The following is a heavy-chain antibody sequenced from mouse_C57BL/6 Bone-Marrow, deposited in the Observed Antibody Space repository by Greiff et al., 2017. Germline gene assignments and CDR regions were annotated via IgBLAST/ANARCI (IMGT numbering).Heavy chain of an antibody. CDR2: IDPSDSYT. CDR3: AREIYGNYAYWYFDV. J-gene: IGHJ1*03. CDR1: GYTFTSYW. Sequence: QVQLQQPGAELVKPGASVKLSCKASGYTFTSYWMQWVKQRPGQGLEWIGEIDPSDSYTNYNQKFKGKATLTVDTSSSTAYMKLSSLTSEDSAVYYCAREIYGNYAYWYFDVWGTGTTVTVSS. V-gene: IGHV1-50*01. D-gene: IGHD2-1*01.